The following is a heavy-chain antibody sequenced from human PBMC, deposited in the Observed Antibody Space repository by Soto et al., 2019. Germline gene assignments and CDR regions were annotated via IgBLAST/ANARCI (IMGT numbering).Heavy chain of an antibody. CDR1: GGSISSYY. J-gene: IGHJ4*02. Sequence: SETLSLTCTVSGGSISSYYWSWIRQPPGKGLEWIGYIYYSGSTNYNPSLKSRVTISVDTSKNQFSLKLSSVTAADTAVYYCVRVRDSSGYSVYYFDYWGQGTLVTVSS. D-gene: IGHD3-22*01. V-gene: IGHV4-59*01. CDR2: IYYSGST. CDR3: VRVRDSSGYSVYYFDY.